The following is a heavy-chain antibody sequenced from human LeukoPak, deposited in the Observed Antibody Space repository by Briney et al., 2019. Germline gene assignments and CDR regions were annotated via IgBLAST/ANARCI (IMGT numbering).Heavy chain of an antibody. D-gene: IGHD3-3*01. Sequence: GASVKVSCKASGYTFTGYYMHWVRQAPGQGLEWMGWINPNSGGTNYAQKFQGRVTMTRDTSISTAYMELSRLRSDDTAVYYCARVLKPPRKNYDFWTPSPYYYYMDVWGKGTTVTVSS. CDR2: INPNSGGT. CDR3: ARVLKPPRKNYDFWTPSPYYYYMDV. J-gene: IGHJ6*03. V-gene: IGHV1-2*02. CDR1: GYTFTGYY.